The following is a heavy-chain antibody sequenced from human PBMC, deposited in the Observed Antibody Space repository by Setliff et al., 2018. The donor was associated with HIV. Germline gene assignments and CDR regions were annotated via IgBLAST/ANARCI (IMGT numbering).Heavy chain of an antibody. CDR3: AGYTSGWYAPY. CDR1: GGSINSYY. J-gene: IGHJ4*02. D-gene: IGHD6-19*01. Sequence: PSETLSLTCSVPGGSINSYYWSWIRQPPGKGLEWVGYIYYSGGTTYNPSLKSRVTISVDTSKNQFSLKLTSVTVADTAVYYCAGYTSGWYAPYWGQGTLVTVSS. CDR2: IYYSGGT. V-gene: IGHV4-59*01.